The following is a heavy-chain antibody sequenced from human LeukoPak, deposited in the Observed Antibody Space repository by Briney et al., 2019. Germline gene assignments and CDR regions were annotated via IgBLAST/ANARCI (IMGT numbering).Heavy chain of an antibody. V-gene: IGHV3-48*01. CDR1: GFTFNSYS. CDR3: ARIWDGYSGSDY. Sequence: PGGSLRLSCAASGFTFNSYSMKWVRQAPGKGLEWISYLSRSGSTIYYAASVKGRFTISRDNAKNSLYLQMNSLRAEDTAVYYCARIWDGYSGSDYWGQGTLATVSS. CDR2: LSRSGSTI. J-gene: IGHJ4*02. D-gene: IGHD1-26*01.